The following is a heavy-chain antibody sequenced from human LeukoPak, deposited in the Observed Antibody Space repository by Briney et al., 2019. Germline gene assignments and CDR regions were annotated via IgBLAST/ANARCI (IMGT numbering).Heavy chain of an antibody. CDR1: GFTVSSNY. J-gene: IGHJ3*02. CDR2: LRGDGGAT. D-gene: IGHD3-3*01. Sequence: GGSLRLSGAASGFTVSSNYMSWIRQAPGKGLKWVAALRGDGGATYHADSVRGRFTISRDNSNNTLYLQMDSLRVEDTAVYHCAKGLYASGYLNAFDIWGQGTMVSVSS. CDR3: AKGLYASGYLNAFDI. V-gene: IGHV3-23*01.